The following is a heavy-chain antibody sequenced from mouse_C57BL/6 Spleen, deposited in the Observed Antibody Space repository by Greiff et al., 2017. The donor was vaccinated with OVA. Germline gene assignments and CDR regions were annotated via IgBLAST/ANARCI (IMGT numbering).Heavy chain of an antibody. CDR2: ISDGGSYT. CDR1: GFTFSSYA. V-gene: IGHV5-4*03. D-gene: IGHD1-1*01. Sequence: EVKVVESGGGLVKPGGSLKLSCAASGFTFSSYAMSWVRQTPEKRLEWVATISDGGSYTYYPDNVKGRFTISRDNAKNNLYLQMSHLKSEDTAMYYCARALSTTGYFDVWGTGTTVTVSS. J-gene: IGHJ1*03. CDR3: ARALSTTGYFDV.